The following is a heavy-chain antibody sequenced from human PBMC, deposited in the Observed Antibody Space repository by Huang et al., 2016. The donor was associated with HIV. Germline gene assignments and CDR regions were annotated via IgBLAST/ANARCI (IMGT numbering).Heavy chain of an antibody. CDR1: GFTFSGSA. V-gene: IGHV3-73*01. D-gene: IGHD3-22*01. Sequence: EVQLVESGGGLVQPGGSLKLSCAASGFTFSGSAMHWVRQASGKGLEWVGRIRSKANSDATAYAASVKGRVTISRDDSKNTAYLQMNSLKTEDTAVYYCTRLTMIGDGDYWGQGTLVTVSS. J-gene: IGHJ4*02. CDR3: TRLTMIGDGDY. CDR2: IRSKANSDAT.